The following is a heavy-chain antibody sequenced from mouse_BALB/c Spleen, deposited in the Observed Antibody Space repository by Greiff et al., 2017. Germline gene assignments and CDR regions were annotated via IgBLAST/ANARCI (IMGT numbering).Heavy chain of an antibody. V-gene: IGHV2-6-7*01. D-gene: IGHD2-4*01. CDR1: GFSLTGYG. CDR2: IWGDGST. Sequence: VQVVESGPGLVAPSQSLSITCTVSGFSLTGYGVNWVRPPPGKGLEWLGMIWGDGSTDYNSALKSRLSISKDNSKSQVFLKMNSLQTDDTARYYCAREIYYDYDGYAMDYWGKGTSVTVSS. J-gene: IGHJ4*01. CDR3: AREIYYDYDGYAMDY.